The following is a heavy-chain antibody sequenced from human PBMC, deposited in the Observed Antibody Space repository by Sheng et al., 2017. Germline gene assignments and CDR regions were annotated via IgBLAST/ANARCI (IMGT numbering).Heavy chain of an antibody. D-gene: IGHD3-10*01. CDR1: GGSFSGYY. CDR3: ASESVAPGVDV. V-gene: IGHV4-34*01. CDR2: INHSGST. J-gene: IGHJ6*04. Sequence: QVQLQQWGAGLLKPSETLSLTCAVYGGSFSGYYWSWIRQPPGKGLEWIGEINHSGSTNYNPSLKSRVTISVDTSKNQFSLKLSSVTAADTAVYYCASESVAPGVDVWGKGTTVTVSS.